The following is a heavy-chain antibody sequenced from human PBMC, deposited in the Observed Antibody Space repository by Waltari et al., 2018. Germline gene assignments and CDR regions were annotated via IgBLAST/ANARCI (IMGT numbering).Heavy chain of an antibody. V-gene: IGHV4-4*09. CDR1: GGSISSSY. D-gene: IGHD6-19*01. J-gene: IGHJ5*02. CDR2: IYTSGST. Sequence: QVQLQESGPGLVKPSETLSLTCTVSGGSISSSYWRWIRQPPGKGLEWIGYIYTSGSTTYNPPRSGVVTISVDTSKNQFSLKLSSVTAADTAVYYCARVRKQWLVEGNWFDPWGQGTLVTVSS. CDR3: ARVRKQWLVEGNWFDP.